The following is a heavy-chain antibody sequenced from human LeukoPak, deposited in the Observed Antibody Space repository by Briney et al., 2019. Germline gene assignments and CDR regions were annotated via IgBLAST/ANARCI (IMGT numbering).Heavy chain of an antibody. D-gene: IGHD2-21*02. CDR1: GFTVSSNY. Sequence: GGSLRLSCAASGFTVSSNYMSWVRQAPGKGLEWVSVIYSGGSTYYADSVQGRFTISRDNSKNTLYLQMNSLRAEDTAVYYCARQCGDDCSHAFDIWGQGTMVAVSS. CDR2: IYSGGST. J-gene: IGHJ3*02. CDR3: ARQCGDDCSHAFDI. V-gene: IGHV3-53*05.